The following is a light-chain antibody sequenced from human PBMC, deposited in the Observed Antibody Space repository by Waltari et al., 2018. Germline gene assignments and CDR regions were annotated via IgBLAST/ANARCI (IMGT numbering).Light chain of an antibody. CDR1: QFVSTN. CDR2: GAS. Sequence: EIVMTQSPATLSVSPGERATLSCRASQFVSTNLAWYQQKPGQAPRLRIYGASTRDAGIPGRFSGSGSGTEFTLTISSLQSEDVAVYYCQQYNSWPPKYTFGQGTKLEIK. V-gene: IGKV3-15*01. J-gene: IGKJ2*01. CDR3: QQYNSWPPKYT.